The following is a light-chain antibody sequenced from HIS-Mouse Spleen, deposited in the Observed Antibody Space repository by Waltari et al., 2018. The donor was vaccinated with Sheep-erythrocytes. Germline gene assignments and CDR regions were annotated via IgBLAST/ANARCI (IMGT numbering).Light chain of an antibody. CDR3: SSYAGSNNWV. Sequence: QSALTQPPSASGSPGQSVTISCTGTSSDVGGYNYVSWYQQHPGKAPKLMIYEVSKRPSGGPGRFSGYKSGNTASLTVAGLQAEDEADYDCSSYAGSNNWVFGGGTKLTVL. V-gene: IGLV2-8*01. CDR1: SSDVGGYNY. CDR2: EVS. J-gene: IGLJ3*02.